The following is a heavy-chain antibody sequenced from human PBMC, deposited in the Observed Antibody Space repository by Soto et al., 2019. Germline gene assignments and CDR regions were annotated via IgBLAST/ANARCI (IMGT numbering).Heavy chain of an antibody. V-gene: IGHV4-4*02. CDR1: GGSISSSNW. Sequence: XXTLSLPFAVSGGSISSSNWWSWVRQPPGKGLEWIGEIYHSGSTNYNPSLKSRVTISVDKSKNQFSLKLSSVTAEDTAVYYCARSRGYSYGLYYFDYWGQGTLVTVSS. CDR3: ARSRGYSYGLYYFDY. CDR2: IYHSGST. D-gene: IGHD5-18*01. J-gene: IGHJ4*02.